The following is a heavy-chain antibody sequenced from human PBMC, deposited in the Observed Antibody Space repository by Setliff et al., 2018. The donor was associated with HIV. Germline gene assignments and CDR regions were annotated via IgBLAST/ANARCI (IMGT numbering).Heavy chain of an antibody. D-gene: IGHD5-12*01. J-gene: IGHJ3*01. V-gene: IGHV3-23*01. CDR1: GFAFSTFD. CDR2: VSPDGDIT. CDR3: AKPTSGFYPRPYDL. Sequence: SLRLSCVGTGFAFSTFDMNWVRQTPGKGLEWVAAVSPDGDITYYPDSLRGRFTVSRDNSKNMLFLQMNNLGAEDSAIYYCAKPTSGFYPRPYDLWGHGTKVTVSS.